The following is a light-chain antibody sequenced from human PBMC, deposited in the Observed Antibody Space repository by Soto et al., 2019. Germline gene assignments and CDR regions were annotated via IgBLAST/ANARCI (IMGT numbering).Light chain of an antibody. J-gene: IGKJ5*01. CDR3: QQRSSWPIT. V-gene: IGKV3D-20*02. CDR1: QSVSSSY. Sequence: EIVLTQSPGALSLSPGERATLSCGASQSVSSSYFAWYQQKPGQAPRLLIYGASTRATGIPDRFSGSGSGTDFTLTISSLEPEDFAVYYCQQRSSWPITFGQGTRLEIK. CDR2: GAS.